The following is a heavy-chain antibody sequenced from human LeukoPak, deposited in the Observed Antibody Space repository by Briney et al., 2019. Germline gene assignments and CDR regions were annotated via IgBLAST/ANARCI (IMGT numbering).Heavy chain of an antibody. CDR2: ISGSSSYI. V-gene: IGHV3-21*04. CDR1: GFTFSTYN. CDR3: AREARMIIGKYAFDI. Sequence: PGGSLRLSCAASGFTFSTYNMNWVRQAPGKGLEWVSSISGSSSYIYYADSVKGRFSISRDNAKNTLYLQMNSLRAEDTALYYCAREARMIIGKYAFDIWGQGTRVTVFS. J-gene: IGHJ3*02. D-gene: IGHD3-22*01.